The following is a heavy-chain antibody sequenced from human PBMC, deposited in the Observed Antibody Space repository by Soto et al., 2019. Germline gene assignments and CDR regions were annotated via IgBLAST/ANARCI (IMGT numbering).Heavy chain of an antibody. CDR1: GFSFSSYA. V-gene: IGHV3-23*01. J-gene: IGHJ4*02. CDR2: ITGSGATT. D-gene: IGHD1-20*01. Sequence: HPAASLRLSFAASGFSFSSYAMGWVRQAPGKGLEWVSAITGSGATTYYADSVKGRFTISRDNSENTLCMQMNSLRAEDPAVKYCSKLCNCGFGDWGKGTRV. CDR3: SKLCNCGFGD.